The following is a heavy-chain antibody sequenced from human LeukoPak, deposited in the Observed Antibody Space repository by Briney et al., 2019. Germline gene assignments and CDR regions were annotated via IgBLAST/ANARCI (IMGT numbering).Heavy chain of an antibody. CDR1: GGTFSSYA. CDR3: ASRGGYYDSSGVVPPSNWFDP. V-gene: IGHV1-69*05. Sequence: SVKVSCKASGGTFSSYAISWVRQAPGQGLEWMGGIIPIFGTANYAQKFQGRVTITTDGSTSTAYMELSSLRSEDTAVYYCASRGGYYDSSGVVPPSNWFDPWGQGTLVTVSS. J-gene: IGHJ5*02. CDR2: IIPIFGTA. D-gene: IGHD3-22*01.